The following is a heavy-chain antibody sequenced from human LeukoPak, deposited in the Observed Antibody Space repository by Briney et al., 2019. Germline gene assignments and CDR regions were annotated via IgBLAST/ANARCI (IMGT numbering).Heavy chain of an antibody. J-gene: IGHJ5*01. D-gene: IGHD6-19*01. CDR1: GGSFSGYY. V-gene: IGHV4-34*01. Sequence: LETLSLTCTVSGGSFSGYYWSWIRPPPGKGLEWIGEITHRGSTNYNPSLKSRVTMSVDTSKNQFSQKLSSVTAADTAVYYCAMTVASREFDPWGQGTLVTVSS. CDR3: AMTVASREFDP. CDR2: ITHRGST.